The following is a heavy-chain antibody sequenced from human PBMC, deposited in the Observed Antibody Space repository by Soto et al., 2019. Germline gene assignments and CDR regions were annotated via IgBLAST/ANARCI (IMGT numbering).Heavy chain of an antibody. CDR3: ARDRAMIVARHHYYGMDV. J-gene: IGHJ6*02. CDR1: GYTFTGYY. V-gene: IGHV1-2*02. D-gene: IGHD6-6*01. CDR2: INPNSGGT. Sequence: ASVKVSCKASGYTFTGYYMHWVRQAPGQGLEWMGWINPNSGGTNYAQKFQGRVTMTRDTSISTAYMELSRLRSDDTAVYYCARDRAMIVARHHYYGMDVWGQGTTVTVSS.